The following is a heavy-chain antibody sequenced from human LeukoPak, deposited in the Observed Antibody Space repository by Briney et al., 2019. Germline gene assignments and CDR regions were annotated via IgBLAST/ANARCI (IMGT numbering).Heavy chain of an antibody. J-gene: IGHJ4*02. Sequence: GRSLRLSCASSGFTFSSYGMHWVRQAPGKGLEWVAVIWYDGSNKYYADSVQGRFTISRDNSKNTLYLQMNSLRAEDTAVYYCARDDYGGNSGFDYWGQGTLVTVSS. D-gene: IGHD4-23*01. CDR2: IWYDGSNK. CDR1: GFTFSSYG. V-gene: IGHV3-33*01. CDR3: ARDDYGGNSGFDY.